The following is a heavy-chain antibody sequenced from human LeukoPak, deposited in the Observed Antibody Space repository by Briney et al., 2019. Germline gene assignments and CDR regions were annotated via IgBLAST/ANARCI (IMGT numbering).Heavy chain of an antibody. J-gene: IGHJ4*02. D-gene: IGHD5-18*01. V-gene: IGHV1-2*02. CDR2: INPNSGGT. Sequence: ASVKVSCKASGYTFTGYYMHWVRQAPGQGLEWMGWINPNSGGTNYAQKFQGRVTMTRDTSISTAYMELSRLRSDDTAVYYCARGQKYISGFTVTELGSGYYDNWGQGALVTVSS. CDR1: GYTFTGYY. CDR3: ARGQKYISGFTVTELGSGYYDN.